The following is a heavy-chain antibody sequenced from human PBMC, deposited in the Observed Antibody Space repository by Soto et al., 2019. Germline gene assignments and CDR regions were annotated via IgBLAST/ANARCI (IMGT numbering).Heavy chain of an antibody. Sequence: ASLKVSCNASGYTFTGHYIHWVRQPPERGPEWMGEIGPESSATRYAQKFQGRVTMTRDMSITTVYMELNNLSPDDTAVYYCGRGRSGQIVVFYWGQGTLVTVSS. CDR3: GRGRSGQIVVFY. CDR2: IGPESSAT. D-gene: IGHD5-12*01. CDR1: GYTFTGHY. V-gene: IGHV1-2*02. J-gene: IGHJ4*02.